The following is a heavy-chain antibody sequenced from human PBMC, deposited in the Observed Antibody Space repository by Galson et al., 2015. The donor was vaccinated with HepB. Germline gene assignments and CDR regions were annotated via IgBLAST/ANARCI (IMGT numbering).Heavy chain of an antibody. CDR3: ARVGYSSSLVY. J-gene: IGHJ4*02. D-gene: IGHD6-13*01. CDR1: GYTLTSYA. Sequence: SVTVSCKASGYTLTSYAMHWVRQAPGQRLEWMGWINTGNGNTKYSQKFQGRVTITRDTSANTAYMELSSLRSEDTAIYYCARVGYSSSLVYWGQGTLVTVSS. V-gene: IGHV1-3*04. CDR2: INTGNGNT.